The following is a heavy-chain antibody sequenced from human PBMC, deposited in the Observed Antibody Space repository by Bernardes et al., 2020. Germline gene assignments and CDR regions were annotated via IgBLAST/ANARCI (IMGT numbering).Heavy chain of an antibody. CDR2: IYYSGST. V-gene: IGHV4-59*01. CDR3: ARDGGRTDFWSGYYAWFDP. Sequence: LSLTCTVSGGSISSYYWSWIRQPPGKGLEWIGYIYYSGSTNYNPSLKSRVTISVDTSKNQFSLKLSSVTAADTAVYYCARDGGRTDFWSGYYAWFDPWGQGTLVTVSS. D-gene: IGHD3-3*01. J-gene: IGHJ5*02. CDR1: GGSISSYY.